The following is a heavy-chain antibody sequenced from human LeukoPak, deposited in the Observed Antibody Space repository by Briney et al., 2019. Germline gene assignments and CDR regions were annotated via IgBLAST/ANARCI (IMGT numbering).Heavy chain of an antibody. J-gene: IGHJ6*02. Sequence: ASVTVSCTASGYTFTSYGISWVRQAPGQGLEWMGIINPSGGSTSYAQKFQGRVTMTRDTSTSTVYMELSSLRSEDTAVYYCAREEVVAVATIFHYYYGMDVWGQGTTVTVSS. CDR1: GYTFTSYG. D-gene: IGHD5-24*01. V-gene: IGHV1-46*01. CDR2: INPSGGST. CDR3: AREEVVAVATIFHYYYGMDV.